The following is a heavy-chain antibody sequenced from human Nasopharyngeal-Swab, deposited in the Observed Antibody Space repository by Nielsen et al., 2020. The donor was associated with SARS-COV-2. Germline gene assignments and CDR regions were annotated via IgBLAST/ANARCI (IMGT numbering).Heavy chain of an antibody. V-gene: IGHV5-51*01. D-gene: IGHD5-24*01. CDR3: ARRAARDGYNYEVDP. Sequence: GRSLRLSCTGSGYSFANYWIGWVRQMPGKGLEWLGSIYPGNSDTRYSTAFHGRVTISADKSINTAYLQWTSLRASDTAVYYCARRAARDGYNYEVDPWGQGTLVTVSS. CDR2: IYPGNSDT. J-gene: IGHJ5*02. CDR1: GYSFANYW.